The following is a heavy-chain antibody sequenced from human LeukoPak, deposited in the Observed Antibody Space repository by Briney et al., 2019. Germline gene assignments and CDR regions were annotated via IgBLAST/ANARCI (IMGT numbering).Heavy chain of an antibody. J-gene: IGHJ5*02. Sequence: KPSETLSLTCTVSGYSISSGYYWGWIRQPPGKGLEWIGSIYHSGSTYYNPSLKSRVTISVDTSKNQFSLKLSSVTAADTALYYCARAYSSSWYWNWFDPWGQGTLVTVSS. CDR2: IYHSGST. CDR3: ARAYSSSWYWNWFDP. D-gene: IGHD6-13*01. CDR1: GYSISSGYY. V-gene: IGHV4-38-2*02.